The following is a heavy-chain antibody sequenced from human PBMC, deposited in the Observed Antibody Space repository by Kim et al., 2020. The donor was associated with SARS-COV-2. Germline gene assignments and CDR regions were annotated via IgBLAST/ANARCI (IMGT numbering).Heavy chain of an antibody. CDR2: INPSGGST. CDR3: ARDLPGRRGYYYYGMDV. V-gene: IGHV1-46*01. Sequence: ASVKVSCKASGYTFTSYYMHWVRQAPGQGLEWMGIINPSGGSTSYAQKFQGRVTMTRDTSTSTVYMELSSLRSEDTAVYYCARDLPGRRGYYYYGMDVWGQGTTVTVSS. CDR1: GYTFTSYY. J-gene: IGHJ6*02.